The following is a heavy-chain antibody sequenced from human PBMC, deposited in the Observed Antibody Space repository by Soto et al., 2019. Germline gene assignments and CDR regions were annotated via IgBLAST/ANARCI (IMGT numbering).Heavy chain of an antibody. Sequence: QVQLQESGPGLVKPSETLSLTCIVSGGSISSYYWSWIRQPPGKGLEWIGYIYYSGSTNYNPSLKSRFTISVDTSKNQFSLKLSSVTAADTAVYYCAKLGGYGYFDYWGQGTLVTVSS. J-gene: IGHJ4*02. CDR1: GGSISSYY. CDR3: AKLGGYGYFDY. CDR2: IYYSGST. D-gene: IGHD5-18*01. V-gene: IGHV4-59*08.